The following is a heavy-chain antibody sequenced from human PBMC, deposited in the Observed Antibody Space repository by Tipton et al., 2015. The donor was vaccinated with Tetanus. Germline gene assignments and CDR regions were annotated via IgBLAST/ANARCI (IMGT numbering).Heavy chain of an antibody. J-gene: IGHJ4*02. CDR2: ISPYNGNI. Sequence: QSGAEVKKPGASVKVSCKTSGYTFSNYGISWVRQAPGQGLEWVGWISPYNGNIKYPQNLQGRVTMTTDTSTSTAYMELRSLRSDDTAVYYCARDRCSDVTCYFEMGGWGQGTLVTVSS. V-gene: IGHV1-18*01. CDR1: GYTFSNYG. D-gene: IGHD2-15*01. CDR3: ARDRCSDVTCYFEMGG.